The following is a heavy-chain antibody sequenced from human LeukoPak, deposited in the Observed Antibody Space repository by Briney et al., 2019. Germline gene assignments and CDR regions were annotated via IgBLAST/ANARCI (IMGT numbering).Heavy chain of an antibody. V-gene: IGHV3-7*01. D-gene: IGHD3-10*01. CDR3: ARDLSHYLLGSGSYHYFDY. J-gene: IGHJ4*02. CDR1: GFTFSSYW. Sequence: GGSLRLSCAASGFTFSSYWMSWVRQAPGKGLEWVANIKQDGSEKYYVDSVKGRFTISRDNAKNSLYLQMNSLRAEDTAVYYCARDLSHYLLGSGSYHYFDYWGQGTLVTVSS. CDR2: IKQDGSEK.